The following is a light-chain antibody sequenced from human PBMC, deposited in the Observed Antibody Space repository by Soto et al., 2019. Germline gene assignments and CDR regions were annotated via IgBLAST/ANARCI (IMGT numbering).Light chain of an antibody. Sequence: QSVLTQPPSVSGAPGQRVAISCTGNNSNVGAGFAVHWYQHHPGTAPKLLIYHNTNRPSGVPDRFSGSKTGPSASLAITGLPAEDEADYYCQSFDTSLRGYVFGTGTKVTVL. CDR1: NSNVGAGFA. CDR2: HNT. V-gene: IGLV1-40*01. CDR3: QSFDTSLRGYV. J-gene: IGLJ1*01.